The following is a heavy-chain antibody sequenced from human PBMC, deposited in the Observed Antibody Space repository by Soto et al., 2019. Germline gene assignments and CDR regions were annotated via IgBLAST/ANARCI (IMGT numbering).Heavy chain of an antibody. D-gene: IGHD3-22*01. CDR3: AREKSDYYDSSGPVGYYGMDV. CDR1: GFTFSSYA. CDR2: ISYDGSNK. Sequence: GGSLRLSCAASGFTFSSYAMHWVRQAPGKGLEWVAVISYDGSNKYYADSVKGRFTISRDNSKNTLYLQMNSLRAEDTAGYYCAREKSDYYDSSGPVGYYGMDVWGQGTTVTVSS. J-gene: IGHJ6*02. V-gene: IGHV3-30-3*01.